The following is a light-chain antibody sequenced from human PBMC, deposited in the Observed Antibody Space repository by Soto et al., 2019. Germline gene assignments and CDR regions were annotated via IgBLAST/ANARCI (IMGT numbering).Light chain of an antibody. V-gene: IGKV3-15*01. J-gene: IGKJ5*01. Sequence: ETVMTLSPATLSLSPGERATLSCRASQSVGSNLAWYQQKPGQAPRLLIYGASTRPTSVPARFSGSGSGTEFALTISSLQSEDFAVYYCQQYNNWPPITFGQGTRLEIK. CDR1: QSVGSN. CDR3: QQYNNWPPIT. CDR2: GAS.